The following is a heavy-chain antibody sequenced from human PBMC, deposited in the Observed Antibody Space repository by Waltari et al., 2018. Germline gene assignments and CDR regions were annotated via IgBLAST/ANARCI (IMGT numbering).Heavy chain of an antibody. J-gene: IGHJ4*02. CDR2: INTDGSIT. V-gene: IGHV3-74*01. D-gene: IGHD6-19*01. CDR3: VMYSSSFLGDC. CDR1: GFTFSSYW. Sequence: EMQLVESGGGLVQLGGSLRLSCAASGFTFSSYWMHWVRQAPGKGLVSVSNINTDGSITRDADSVRDRFTISRDNAENTLFLQMHSLRAEDTAVYYCVMYSSSFLGDCWGQGTLVTVSS.